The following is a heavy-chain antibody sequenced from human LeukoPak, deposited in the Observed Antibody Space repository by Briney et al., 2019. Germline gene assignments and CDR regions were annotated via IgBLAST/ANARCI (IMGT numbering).Heavy chain of an antibody. J-gene: IGHJ4*02. D-gene: IGHD1-7*01. CDR2: ITYNGAAT. V-gene: IGHV3-23*01. CDR3: AKDGLYFDGSTHIYYFDS. CDR1: GFSFGGYA. Sequence: GGSLRLSCAASGFSFGGYAMTWVRQAPGKGLEWVSSITYNGAATHYLDSVKARFTISRDNSGSTLYLQMDSLTAEDTALYYCAKDGLYFDGSTHIYYFDSWGQGTLVAVSS.